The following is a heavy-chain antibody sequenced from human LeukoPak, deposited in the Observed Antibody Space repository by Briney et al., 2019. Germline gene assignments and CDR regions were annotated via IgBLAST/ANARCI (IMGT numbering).Heavy chain of an antibody. CDR3: AGGWLFSFDY. Sequence: PSETLSLTCAVYGGSFSGYYWGWIRQPPGKGLEWIGEINHSGSTNYNPSLKSRVTISVDTSKNQFSLKLSSVTAADTAVYYCAGGWLFSFDYWGQGTLVTVSS. CDR1: GGSFSGYY. J-gene: IGHJ4*02. V-gene: IGHV4-34*01. CDR2: INHSGST. D-gene: IGHD3-22*01.